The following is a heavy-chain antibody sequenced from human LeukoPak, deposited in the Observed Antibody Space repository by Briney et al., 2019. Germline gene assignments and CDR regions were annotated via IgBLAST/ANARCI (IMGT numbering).Heavy chain of an antibody. D-gene: IGHD1-1*01. V-gene: IGHV3-23*01. CDR1: GFTFSTYG. J-gene: IGHJ4*02. CDR3: ARTGPYYFDY. Sequence: GGSLRLSCAASGFTFSTYGMTWVRQAPGKGLEWVSAIGGRGYSTYYADSVKGRFAISRDNSKNTLYLQMNSLRAEDTAVYYCARTGPYYFDYWGQGTLVTDSS. CDR2: IGGRGYST.